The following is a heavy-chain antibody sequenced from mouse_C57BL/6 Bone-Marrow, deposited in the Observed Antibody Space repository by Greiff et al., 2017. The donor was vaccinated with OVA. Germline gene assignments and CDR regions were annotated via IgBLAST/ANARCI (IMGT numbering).Heavy chain of an antibody. CDR3: ARDKGRGACLAY. Sequence: EVQLVESGGGLVKPGGSLKLSCAASGFTFSSYAMSWVRQTPDKRLEWVATFSDGGSFISSPDNVKGRFTISTDNAKNKLYLQMSHLKSEDTAMYYCARDKGRGACLAYWGQGTRVTVSA. V-gene: IGHV5-4*01. CDR1: GFTFSSYA. CDR2: FSDGGSFI. J-gene: IGHJ3*01.